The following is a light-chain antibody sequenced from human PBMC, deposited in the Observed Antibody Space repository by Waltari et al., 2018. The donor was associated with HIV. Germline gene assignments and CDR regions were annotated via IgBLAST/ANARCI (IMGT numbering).Light chain of an antibody. CDR1: SSNIGSNY. V-gene: IGLV1-47*01. CDR2: RNN. J-gene: IGLJ3*02. CDR3: AAWDDSLSGWV. Sequence: QSVLTQPPSASGTPGQRVTISCSGSSSNIGSNYVYWYKQLPGTTPTLLIYRNNQRPAGVPDRCSGSKSGTSASLAISGLRSEDEADYYCAAWDDSLSGWVFGGGTKLTVL.